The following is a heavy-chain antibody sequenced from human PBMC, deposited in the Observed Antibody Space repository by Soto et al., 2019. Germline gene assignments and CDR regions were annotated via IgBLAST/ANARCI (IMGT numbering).Heavy chain of an antibody. D-gene: IGHD5-12*01. Sequence: GGSLRLSCAASGFTFDYFSMHWVRQAPGKGLEWVSGISWNGGRIGYANSVKGRFTISRDNAKNSLYLQMNSLRPEDTALYYCAKATTPLRFYFYYGMDVWGQGTTVTVSS. V-gene: IGHV3-9*01. J-gene: IGHJ6*02. CDR1: GFTFDYFS. CDR2: ISWNGGRI. CDR3: AKATTPLRFYFYYGMDV.